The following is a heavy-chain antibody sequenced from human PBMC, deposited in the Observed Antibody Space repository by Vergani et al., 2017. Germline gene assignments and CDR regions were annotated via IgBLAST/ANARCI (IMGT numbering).Heavy chain of an antibody. CDR3: AKDSSVVVPAAILDY. CDR1: GFSFSDHY. CDR2: ISNSGNTI. D-gene: IGHD2-2*01. J-gene: IGHJ4*02. Sequence: VQLVESGGGLVQPGGSLRLSCAASGFSFSDHYMTWIRQAPGKGLEWVSYISNSGNTIEYADSVKGRFSISRDNAKSSLFLQMDSLRAEDTAVYYCAKDSSVVVPAAILDYWGQGTLVTVSS. V-gene: IGHV3-11*01.